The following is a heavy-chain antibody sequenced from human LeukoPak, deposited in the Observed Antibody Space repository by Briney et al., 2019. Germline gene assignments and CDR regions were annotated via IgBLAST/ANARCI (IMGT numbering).Heavy chain of an antibody. V-gene: IGHV1-2*02. Sequence: ASVRVSCTSSGFTFTDYYIHWVRQAPGQGLEWRGYIGPHSSATSSPQEFQGRVTMTRDTSMSTAYMELTRLTYDDTAVYYCAREGNGLLSKDFDYWGQGTLVTVSS. CDR3: AREGNGLLSKDFDY. D-gene: IGHD2/OR15-2a*01. J-gene: IGHJ4*02. CDR2: IGPHSSAT. CDR1: GFTFTDYY.